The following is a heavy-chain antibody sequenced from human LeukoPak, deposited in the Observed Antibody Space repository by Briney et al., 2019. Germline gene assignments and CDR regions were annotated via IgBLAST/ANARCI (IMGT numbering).Heavy chain of an antibody. D-gene: IGHD6-13*01. CDR2: ISFDGSNK. J-gene: IGHJ4*02. CDR3: AKDGWPFERAAGTGDHFDY. CDR1: GFTFSNYG. V-gene: IGHV3-30*18. Sequence: GGSLRLSCAASGFTFSNYGMHWVRQAPGKGLEWVAVISFDGSNKYYADSVKGRFTISRDNSKNTLYLQMNSLRAEDTAVYYCAKDGWPFERAAGTGDHFDYWGQGTLVTVSS.